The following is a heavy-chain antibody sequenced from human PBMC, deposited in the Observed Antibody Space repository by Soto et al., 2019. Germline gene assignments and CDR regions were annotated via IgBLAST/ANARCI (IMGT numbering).Heavy chain of an antibody. Sequence: DVQLLESGGGLVQPGGSLRLSCAASGFTFSSYAMSWVRQAPGKGLEWVSAISATGGSAFYADSEKGRFTISRDNSKNTVFLQIDSLVTEDTAVYYCAKGTTAVYCFDFWGQGTLVTVSS. J-gene: IGHJ4*02. CDR2: ISATGGSA. CDR3: AKGTTAVYCFDF. D-gene: IGHD2-15*01. CDR1: GFTFSSYA. V-gene: IGHV3-23*01.